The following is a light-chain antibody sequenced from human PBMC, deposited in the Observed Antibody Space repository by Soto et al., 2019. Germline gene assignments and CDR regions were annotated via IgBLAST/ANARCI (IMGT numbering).Light chain of an antibody. J-gene: IGKJ4*01. V-gene: IGKV2-28*01. CDR1: QSLLHRNGYNY. CDR2: LGS. CDR3: IQALQTTLS. Sequence: DIVLTQSPLSLPVTPGEPASISCRSSQSLLHRNGYNYLDWYLQKPGQSPQLLIYLGSNRASGVPDRFSGSGSGTVFTLKISRVEAEDVGIYYCIQALQTTLSFGGGTKV.